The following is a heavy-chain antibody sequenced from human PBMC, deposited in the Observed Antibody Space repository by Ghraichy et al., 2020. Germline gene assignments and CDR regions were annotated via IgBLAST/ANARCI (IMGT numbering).Heavy chain of an antibody. CDR1: GFTFNTYY. CDR2: IKQDGSER. D-gene: IGHD5-18*01. V-gene: IGHV3-7*04. CDR3: GRGGHIYGSNPVDY. Sequence: GGSLRLSCAASGFTFNTYYMTWVRQAPGKGLEWVANIKQDGSERYYVDSVKGRFTISRDNAKDSVYLQMSSLRAEDTAVYFCGRGGHIYGSNPVDYWGQGTQVTVPS. J-gene: IGHJ4*02.